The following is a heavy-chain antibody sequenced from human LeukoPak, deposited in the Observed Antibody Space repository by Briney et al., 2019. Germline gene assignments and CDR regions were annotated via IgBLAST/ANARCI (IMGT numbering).Heavy chain of an antibody. D-gene: IGHD3-10*01. CDR3: ARARITRGWFDP. J-gene: IGHJ5*02. CDR2: INHSGST. Sequence: PSDTLSLICAVYGGSFSGYYWSWIRPPPGKGLEWIGEINHSGSTNYNPSLKSRVSISVDTSKNQFSLKLSSVTAADTAVYYCARARITRGWFDPWGQGTLVTVSS. V-gene: IGHV4-34*01. CDR1: GGSFSGYY.